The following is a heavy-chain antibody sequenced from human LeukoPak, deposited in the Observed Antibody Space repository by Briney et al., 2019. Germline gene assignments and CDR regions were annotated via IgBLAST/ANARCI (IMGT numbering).Heavy chain of an antibody. Sequence: PGGSLRLSCAASGFTFSSYWMSWVRQAPGKGGEGVANIKQDGSEKYYVDSVKSRFTISTDNAKNSLYLQMNSLRAEDTAVYYCARDPRLNYDILTGHFDYWGQGTLVTVSS. CDR2: IKQDGSEK. D-gene: IGHD3-9*01. V-gene: IGHV3-7*01. CDR1: GFTFSSYW. J-gene: IGHJ4*02. CDR3: ARDPRLNYDILTGHFDY.